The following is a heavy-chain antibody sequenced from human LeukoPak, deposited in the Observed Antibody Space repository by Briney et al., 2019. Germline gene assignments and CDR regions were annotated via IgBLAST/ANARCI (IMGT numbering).Heavy chain of an antibody. CDR3: ARNGPHYYDSSGYLDY. D-gene: IGHD3-22*01. V-gene: IGHV4-59*01. Sequence: PETLSLTCTVSGGSISSNYWSWIRQPPGKGLEWIGNNDRFGGSNYNPSLKSRVTISVDTSNNQFSLKLTSVTAADTAVYYCARNGPHYYDSSGYLDYWGQGVLVTVSS. J-gene: IGHJ4*02. CDR2: NDRFGGS. CDR1: GGSISSNY.